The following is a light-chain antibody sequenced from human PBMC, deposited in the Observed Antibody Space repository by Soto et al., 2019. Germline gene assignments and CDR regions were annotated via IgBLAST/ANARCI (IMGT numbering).Light chain of an antibody. CDR2: GAS. CDR3: QKYNSATRT. CDR1: QSVSSRY. V-gene: IGKV3-20*01. Sequence: EIVLTQSPGTLSVSPGERATLSCRASQSVSSRYLAWYQQKPGQAPRLLIYGASSRATGIPDRFSGSGSGTDGTLTISSLQQEDGATYYCQKYNSATRTFGQGTKVDIK. J-gene: IGKJ1*01.